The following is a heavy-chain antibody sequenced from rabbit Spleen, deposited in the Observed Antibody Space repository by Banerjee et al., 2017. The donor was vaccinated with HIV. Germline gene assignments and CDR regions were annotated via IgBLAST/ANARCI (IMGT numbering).Heavy chain of an antibody. D-gene: IGHD8-1*01. J-gene: IGHJ4*01. V-gene: IGHV1S45*01. CDR1: GFDLSRYT. CDR2: IYADGSST. CDR3: ARRPGTSYSLDL. Sequence: QEQLEESGGGLVKPEGSLTLTCKASGFDLSRYTMCWVRQAPGKGLEWIGRIYADGSSTWYANWAKGRITISKTSSTTVTLEMTSLTAADTATYFCARRPGTSYSLDLWGPGTLVTVS.